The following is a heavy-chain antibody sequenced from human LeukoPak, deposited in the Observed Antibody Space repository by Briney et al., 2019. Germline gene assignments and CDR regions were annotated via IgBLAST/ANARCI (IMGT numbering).Heavy chain of an antibody. V-gene: IGHV1-18*01. J-gene: IGHJ4*02. Sequence: APVKVSCTASGYTFTSYGISWVRQAPGQGLEWMGWISAYNGNTNYAQKLQGRVTMTTDTSTNTAYMELRSLRSDDTAAYYCARVGSSGPSGYWGQGTLVTVSS. CDR1: GYTFTSYG. CDR2: ISAYNGNT. D-gene: IGHD3-22*01. CDR3: ARVGSSGPSGY.